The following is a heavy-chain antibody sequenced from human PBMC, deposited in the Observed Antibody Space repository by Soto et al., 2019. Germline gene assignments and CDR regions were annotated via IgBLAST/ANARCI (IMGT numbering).Heavy chain of an antibody. Sequence: QVHLQQWDAGLLKPSETLSLTCGVYGGSFGTSYWAWIRQSPEKGLEWIGEINHNGDSNYNPSLKMRVTISLDMSEHQFSLKLTPVAAADTAVYYCARVTRFPDAFDIWGQGTPVIVSS. J-gene: IGHJ3*02. V-gene: IGHV4-34*01. CDR2: INHNGDS. CDR3: ARVTRFPDAFDI. CDR1: GGSFGTSY.